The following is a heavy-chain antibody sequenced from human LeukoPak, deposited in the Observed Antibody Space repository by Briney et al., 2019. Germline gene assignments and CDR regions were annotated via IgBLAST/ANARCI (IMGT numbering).Heavy chain of an antibody. Sequence: ASVKVSCKVSGYTFTDYYMHWVQQAPGKGLEWMELVDPEDGETIYAEKFQGRVTITADTSTDTAYMELSSLRSEDTAVYYCATARFVVHVGGVDYWGQGTLVTVSS. V-gene: IGHV1-69-2*01. D-gene: IGHD2-15*01. CDR2: VDPEDGET. CDR1: GYTFTDYY. J-gene: IGHJ4*02. CDR3: ATARFVVHVGGVDY.